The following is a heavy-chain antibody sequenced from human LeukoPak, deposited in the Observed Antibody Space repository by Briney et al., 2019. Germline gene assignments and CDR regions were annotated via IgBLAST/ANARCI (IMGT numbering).Heavy chain of an antibody. CDR2: FDPEDDET. D-gene: IGHD3-22*01. CDR1: GYTLSQLS. V-gene: IGHV1-24*01. J-gene: IGHJ4*02. Sequence: ASGNVSCNSSGYTLSQLSMHWVRHGPGKGLEWMGGFDPEDDETIYAQNLQGRVTMTENTSTDTAYMELSSLRSEDTAVYYCATDSGSPGHYHYYWGQGTLVTVSS. CDR3: ATDSGSPGHYHYY.